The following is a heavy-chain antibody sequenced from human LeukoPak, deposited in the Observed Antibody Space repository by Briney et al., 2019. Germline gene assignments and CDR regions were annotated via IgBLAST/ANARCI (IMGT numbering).Heavy chain of an antibody. CDR2: INHSGST. V-gene: IGHV4-34*01. CDR1: SGSFNGYY. Sequence: SETLSLTCAVYSGSFNGYYWSWIRQPPGKGLEWIGEINHSGSTNYNPSLKSRVTMLVDTSKNQFSLKLSSVTAADPAVYYCARMTSGAFDMWGQGTMVTVSS. J-gene: IGHJ3*02. CDR3: ARMTSGAFDM.